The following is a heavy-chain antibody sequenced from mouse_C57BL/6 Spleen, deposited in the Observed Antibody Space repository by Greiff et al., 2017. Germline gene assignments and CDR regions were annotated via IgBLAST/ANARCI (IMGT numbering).Heavy chain of an antibody. CDR3: TRGDSNYGYYYAMDY. Sequence: QVQLQQSGAELVRPGASVTLSCKASGYTFTDYEMHWVKQTPVHGLEWIGAIDPETGGTAYNQKFKGKAILTADKSSSTAYMELRSLTSEDSAVYYCTRGDSNYGYYYAMDYWGQGTSVTVSS. CDR2: IDPETGGT. CDR1: GYTFTDYE. J-gene: IGHJ4*01. D-gene: IGHD2-5*01. V-gene: IGHV1-15*01.